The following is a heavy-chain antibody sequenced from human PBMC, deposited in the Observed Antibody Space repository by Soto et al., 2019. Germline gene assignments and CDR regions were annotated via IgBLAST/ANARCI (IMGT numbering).Heavy chain of an antibody. V-gene: IGHV3-48*02. D-gene: IGHD3-22*01. J-gene: IGHJ5*02. Sequence: PEGSLRLSCAASGFTFSSYSMSWVRQAPGKGLEWVSYITSSSSTLYYADSVEGRFTISRDNAKNSLYLQMNSLRDEDTAVYYCARVYYYDSSALFDPWGQGTLVTVSS. CDR3: ARVYYYDSSALFDP. CDR2: ITSSSSTL. CDR1: GFTFSSYS.